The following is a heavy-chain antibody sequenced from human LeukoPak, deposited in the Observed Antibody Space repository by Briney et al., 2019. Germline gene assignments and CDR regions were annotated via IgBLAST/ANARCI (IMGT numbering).Heavy chain of an antibody. Sequence: GASVKVSCKAFGYTFTGYYMHWVRQAPGQGLEWMGWINPNSGGTNYAQKFQGRVTMTRDTSSSTAYMELSRLRSDDTAVYYCARGASPGLLLDFDYWGQGTLVTVSS. D-gene: IGHD2-2*01. CDR2: INPNSGGT. V-gene: IGHV1-2*02. CDR3: ARGASPGLLLDFDY. J-gene: IGHJ4*02. CDR1: GYTFTGYY.